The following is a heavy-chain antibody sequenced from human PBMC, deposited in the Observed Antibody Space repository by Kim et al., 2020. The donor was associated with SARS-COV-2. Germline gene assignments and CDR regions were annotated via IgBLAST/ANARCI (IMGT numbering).Heavy chain of an antibody. J-gene: IGHJ3*02. CDR3: TRAPPFVGGAFDI. D-gene: IGHD3-3*01. Sequence: YAASVKGRFTISRDDSKSIAYLQMNSLKTEDTAVYYCTRAPPFVGGAFDIWGQGTMVTVSS. V-gene: IGHV3-49*02.